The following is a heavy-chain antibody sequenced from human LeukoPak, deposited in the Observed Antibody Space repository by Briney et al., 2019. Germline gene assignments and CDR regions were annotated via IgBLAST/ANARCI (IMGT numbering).Heavy chain of an antibody. CDR2: INHSGST. V-gene: IGHV4-34*01. CDR3: ARGLLSGYYYY. Sequence: SETLSLTRAVYGGSFSGYYWSWIRQPPGKGLEWIGEINHSGSTNYNPSLKSRVTISVDTSKNQFSLKLSSVTAADTAVYYCARGLLSGYYYYWGQGTLVTVSS. CDR1: GGSFSGYY. D-gene: IGHD3-3*01. J-gene: IGHJ4*02.